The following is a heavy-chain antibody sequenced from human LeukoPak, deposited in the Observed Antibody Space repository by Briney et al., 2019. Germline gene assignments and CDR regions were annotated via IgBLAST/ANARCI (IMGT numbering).Heavy chain of an antibody. Sequence: GGSLRLSCAASGFTFSSYGMSWVRQAPGKGLEWVSAISGSGGSTYYADSVKGRFTISRDNSKNTLYLQMNSLRAEDTAVYYCAKGGVRGSYYPYYFDYWGQGTLVTVSS. V-gene: IGHV3-23*01. CDR2: ISGSGGST. J-gene: IGHJ4*02. D-gene: IGHD1-26*01. CDR1: GFTFSSYG. CDR3: AKGGVRGSYYPYYFDY.